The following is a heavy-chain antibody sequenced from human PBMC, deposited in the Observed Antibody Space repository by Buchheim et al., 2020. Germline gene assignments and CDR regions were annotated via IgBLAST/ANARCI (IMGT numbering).Heavy chain of an antibody. Sequence: QVQLQQWGAGLLKPSETLSLTCAVYGGPFSGYYWSWIRQPPGKGLEWIGEINHSGSTNYNPSLKSRVTISVDTSKNQFSLKLSSVTAADTAVYYCARLTGTTGGWFDPWGQGTL. CDR1: GGPFSGYY. V-gene: IGHV4-34*01. J-gene: IGHJ5*02. D-gene: IGHD1-7*01. CDR2: INHSGST. CDR3: ARLTGTTGGWFDP.